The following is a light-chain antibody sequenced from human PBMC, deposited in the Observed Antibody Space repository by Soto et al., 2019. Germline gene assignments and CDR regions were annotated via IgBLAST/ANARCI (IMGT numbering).Light chain of an antibody. Sequence: EIEMTQSPGTLSLSPEERATLSCRASQSVSSSYLAWYQQKPGQAPRLLIYGASSRATGIPDRFSGSGSGTDFTLTISRLEPEDFAVYYCQQYGSSPGTFGQGTKVEIK. CDR1: QSVSSSY. V-gene: IGKV3-20*01. CDR3: QQYGSSPGT. J-gene: IGKJ1*01. CDR2: GAS.